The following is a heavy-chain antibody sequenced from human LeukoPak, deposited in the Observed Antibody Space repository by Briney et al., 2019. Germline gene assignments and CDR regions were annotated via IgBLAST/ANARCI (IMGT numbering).Heavy chain of an antibody. CDR2: FDPEDGET. Sequence: VASVKFSCKVSGYTLTELSMHWVRQAPGKGLEWMGGFDPEDGETIYAQKFQGRVTMTEDTSTDTAYMELSSLRSEDTAVYYCATRSSRLLRAAFDIWGQGTMVTVSS. CDR1: GYTLTELS. J-gene: IGHJ3*02. CDR3: ATRSSRLLRAAFDI. V-gene: IGHV1-24*01. D-gene: IGHD3-22*01.